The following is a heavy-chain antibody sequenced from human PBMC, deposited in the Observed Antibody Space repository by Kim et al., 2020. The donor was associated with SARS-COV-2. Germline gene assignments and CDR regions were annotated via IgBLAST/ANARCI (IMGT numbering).Heavy chain of an antibody. V-gene: IGHV4-34*01. D-gene: IGHD2-2*01. J-gene: IGHJ6*02. CDR3: ARGWGPAATYYYYYGMDV. Sequence: KSRVTISVDTSKNQFSLKRSSVTAADTAVYYCARGWGPAATYYYYYGMDVWGQGTTVTVSS.